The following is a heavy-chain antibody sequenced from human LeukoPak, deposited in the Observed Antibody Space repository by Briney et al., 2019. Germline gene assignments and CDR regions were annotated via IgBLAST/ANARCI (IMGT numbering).Heavy chain of an antibody. J-gene: IGHJ3*02. V-gene: IGHV1-2*02. Sequence: GASMKVSCKTSGFTFTGHYMHWLRQAPGQGLEWMGWINANTGVTHYAQKFQGRVTMTRDTSISTAYMELRRLTSDDTAVYYCASARYYYDSGGYYYSGLDAFDIWGQGTMVTVSS. D-gene: IGHD3-22*01. CDR3: ASARYYYDSGGYYYSGLDAFDI. CDR1: GFTFTGHY. CDR2: INANTGVT.